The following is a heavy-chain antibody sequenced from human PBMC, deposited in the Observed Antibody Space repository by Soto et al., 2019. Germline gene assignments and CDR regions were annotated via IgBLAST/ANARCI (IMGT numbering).Heavy chain of an antibody. CDR1: GGSISSSSYY. J-gene: IGHJ5*02. CDR2: IYYSGST. CDR3: ARLYRVGVGSYGP. Sequence: SETLSLTCTVSGGSISSSSYYWGWIRQPPGKGLEWIGSIYYSGSTYYNPSLKSRVTISVDTSKNQFSLKLSSVTAADTAVYYCARLYRVGVGSYGPWGQGTLVTVSS. V-gene: IGHV4-39*01. D-gene: IGHD3-16*01.